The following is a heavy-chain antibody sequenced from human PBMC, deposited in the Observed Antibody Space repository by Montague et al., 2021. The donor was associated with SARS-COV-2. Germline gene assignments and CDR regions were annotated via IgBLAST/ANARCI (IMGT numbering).Heavy chain of an antibody. J-gene: IGHJ4*02. CDR2: LSPDVNNK. Sequence: SLRLSCSASGFTFSSYAMHWVRQAPGKGLEWVAALSPDVNNKYYADSVKGRFTISRATSKNTLSLQLNSLRVEDAAVYYCAKDQGIGYSDFDYWGQGTLVTVSS. D-gene: IGHD2-15*01. CDR3: AKDQGIGYSDFDY. V-gene: IGHV3-30*04. CDR1: GFTFSSYA.